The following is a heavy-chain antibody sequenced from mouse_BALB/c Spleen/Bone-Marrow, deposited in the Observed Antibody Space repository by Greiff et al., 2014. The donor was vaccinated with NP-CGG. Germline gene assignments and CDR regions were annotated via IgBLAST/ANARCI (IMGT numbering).Heavy chain of an antibody. J-gene: IGHJ2*01. CDR2: IWGGGIT. V-gene: IGHV2-6-5*01. CDR3: AKHDTTVVLDY. D-gene: IGHD1-1*01. Sequence: VQLVESXPGLVTPSQSLSITCTVSGFSFTDYGVSWIRQPPGKGLEWLGVIWGGGITYYNSTLKSRLSISKANSKSQVFLKMNSRQTDDTAISYCAKHDTTVVLDYWGQGTTLTVSS. CDR1: GFSFTDYG.